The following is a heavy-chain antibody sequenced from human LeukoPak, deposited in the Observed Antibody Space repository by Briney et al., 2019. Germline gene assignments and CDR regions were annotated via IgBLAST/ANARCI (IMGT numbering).Heavy chain of an antibody. V-gene: IGHV4-34*01. CDR3: ARDWRAYHYYFMDV. CDR1: GGSFSGYD. J-gene: IGHJ6*03. CDR2: VYYSGST. Sequence: ETLSLTCAVYGGSFSGYDWGWIRQPPGKGLEWIGSVYYSGSTYYNPSLKSRVTIAAETSKNQISLKLTSVTPADTAVYYCARDWRAYHYYFMDVWGKGTTVTVSS.